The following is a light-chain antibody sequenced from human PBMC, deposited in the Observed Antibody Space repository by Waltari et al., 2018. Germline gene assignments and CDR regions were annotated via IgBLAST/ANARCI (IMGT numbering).Light chain of an antibody. J-gene: IGLJ1*01. V-gene: IGLV3-21*03. Sequence: SYVLPQPPSVSVAPGTPASFTCGGNNIGSNSVHWYQHNPGQAPLLVIFHHSHTPSGIPERFSGSNSGDTATLTITRVEAGDEADYYCHVGDSGTDHFVFGTGTKINVL. CDR2: HHS. CDR1: NIGSNS. CDR3: HVGDSGTDHFV.